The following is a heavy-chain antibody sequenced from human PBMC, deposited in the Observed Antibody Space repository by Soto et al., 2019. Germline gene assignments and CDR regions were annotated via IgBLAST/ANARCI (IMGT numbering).Heavy chain of an antibody. CDR1: GFGFSDHY. CDR2: ISGGGTTT. CDR3: AGDPYYYGSAF. D-gene: IGHD3-10*01. V-gene: IGHV3-11*01. Sequence: PGGSLRLSCAASGFGFSDHYMTWIRQAPGKGLEWVSKISGGGTTTHYADSVKGRFTVSRDNAENSLYLQMNSLRAEDTAVYYCAGDPYYYGSAFWGQGTLVTVSS. J-gene: IGHJ4*02.